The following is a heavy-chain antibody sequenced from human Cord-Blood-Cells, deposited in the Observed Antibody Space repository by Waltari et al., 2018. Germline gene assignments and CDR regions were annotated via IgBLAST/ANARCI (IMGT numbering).Heavy chain of an antibody. CDR2: ISYDGSNK. V-gene: IGHV3-30-3*01. CDR3: ARDTDYGGNYYFDY. D-gene: IGHD4-17*01. CDR1: GFTFSSYA. J-gene: IGHJ4*02. Sequence: QVQLVESGGGVVQPGRSLRLSCAASGFTFSSYAMHWVRQAPGKGLEWVAVISYDGSNKYYADSVKGRFTISRDNSKNTLYLQMNSRRAEDTAVYYCARDTDYGGNYYFDYWGQGTLVTVSS.